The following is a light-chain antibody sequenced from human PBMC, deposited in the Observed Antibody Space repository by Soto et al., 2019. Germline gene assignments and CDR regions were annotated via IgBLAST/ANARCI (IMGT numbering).Light chain of an antibody. CDR1: QDLSNN. V-gene: IGKV3-15*01. CDR2: RAS. J-gene: IGKJ2*03. Sequence: ETVMTQSPDTLSVSPGESATLSCRARQDLSNNLAWFHQKPGQTPRLVLYRASKRATGIPARFSGSGSGRHFTVTISSLQSEDFGVYYCQHYNNWPPYSFGQGTKVEIK. CDR3: QHYNNWPPYS.